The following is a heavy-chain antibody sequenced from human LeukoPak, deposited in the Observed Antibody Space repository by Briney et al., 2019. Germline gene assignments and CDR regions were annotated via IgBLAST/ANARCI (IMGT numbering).Heavy chain of an antibody. D-gene: IGHD5-24*01. CDR2: VFPRDSDT. CDR3: ARLNGYINS. CDR1: GYTFTSQW. V-gene: IGHV5-51*01. Sequence: GESLKISCKGYGYTFTSQWIGWVRQMPGKGLEWTGIVFPRDSDTRYSPSFQGRVTISVDKSINSAYLQWTSLKASDTAIYYCARLNGYINSWGQGTQVTVSS. J-gene: IGHJ4*02.